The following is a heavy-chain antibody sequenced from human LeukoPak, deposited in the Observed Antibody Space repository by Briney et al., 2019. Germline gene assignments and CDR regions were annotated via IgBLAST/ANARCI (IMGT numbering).Heavy chain of an antibody. D-gene: IGHD4-17*01. J-gene: IGHJ4*02. Sequence: SETLSLTCTVSGGSISSGGYYWSWIRQRPGKGLEWIGYIYYSGSTYYNPSLKSRVTISVDTSKNQFSLKLSSVTAADTAVYYCARLTTVTTLDYWGQGTLVTVSS. V-gene: IGHV4-31*03. CDR1: GGSISSGGYY. CDR3: ARLTTVTTLDY. CDR2: IYYSGST.